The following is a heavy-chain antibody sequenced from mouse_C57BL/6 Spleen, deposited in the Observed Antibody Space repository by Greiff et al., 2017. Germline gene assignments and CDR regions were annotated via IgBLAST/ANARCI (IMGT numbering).Heavy chain of an antibody. CDR1: GYTFTSYW. V-gene: IGHV1-52*01. J-gene: IGHJ3*01. CDR3: ARRDSGAWFAY. CDR2: IDPSDSET. D-gene: IGHD3-2*02. Sequence: QVQLKQPGAELVRPGSSVKLSCKASGYTFTSYWMHWVKQRPIQGLEWIGNIDPSDSETHYNQKFKDKATLTVDKSSSTAYMQLSSLTSEDSAVYYCARRDSGAWFAYWGQGTLVTVSA.